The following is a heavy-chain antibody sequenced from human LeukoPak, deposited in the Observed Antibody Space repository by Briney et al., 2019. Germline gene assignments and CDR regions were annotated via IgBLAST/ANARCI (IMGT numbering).Heavy chain of an antibody. V-gene: IGHV1-18*01. CDR1: GFTFTYA. D-gene: IGHD3/OR15-3a*01. Sequence: ASVKVSCKAPGFTFTYAISWVRQAPGQGLEWMGWINTYNGNTKYAQKFQGRVSVTTDTSTSTAYMELRSLRSDDTAVYYCARGRAVLDLYYFDYWGQGTLVTVSS. J-gene: IGHJ4*02. CDR2: INTYNGNT. CDR3: ARGRAVLDLYYFDY.